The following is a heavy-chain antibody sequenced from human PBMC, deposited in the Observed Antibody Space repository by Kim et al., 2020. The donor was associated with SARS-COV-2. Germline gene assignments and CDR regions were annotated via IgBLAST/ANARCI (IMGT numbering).Heavy chain of an antibody. CDR3: ATLTYCGGDCYYDFDY. V-gene: IGHV4-39*01. Sequence: SETLSLTCTVSGGSISSSSYYWGWIRQPPGKGLEWIGSIYYSGSTYYNPCLKSRVTISVDTSKNQFSLKLSSVTAADTAVYYCATLTYCGGDCYYDFDYWGQGTLVTVSS. J-gene: IGHJ4*02. CDR1: GGSISSSSYY. CDR2: IYYSGST. D-gene: IGHD2-21*02.